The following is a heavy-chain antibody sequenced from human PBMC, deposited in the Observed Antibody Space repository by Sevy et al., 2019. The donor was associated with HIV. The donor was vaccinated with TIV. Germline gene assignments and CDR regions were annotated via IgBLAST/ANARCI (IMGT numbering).Heavy chain of an antibody. CDR3: AREVPVDTAMADAFDI. V-gene: IGHV3-7*01. CDR2: IKHDGSEK. D-gene: IGHD5-18*01. CDR1: GFTFSSYW. Sequence: GGSLRLSCAASGFTFSSYWMSWVRQAPGKGLEWVANIKHDGSEKYYVDSVKGRFTIPRDKAKNSLYLQMNSLRAEDTAVYYCAREVPVDTAMADAFDIWGQGTMVTVSS. J-gene: IGHJ3*02.